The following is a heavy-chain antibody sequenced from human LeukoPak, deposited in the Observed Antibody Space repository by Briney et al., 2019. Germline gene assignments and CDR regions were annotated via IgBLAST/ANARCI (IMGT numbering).Heavy chain of an antibody. V-gene: IGHV3-33*01. J-gene: IGHJ4*02. D-gene: IGHD6-13*01. CDR1: GFTFSSYG. Sequence: GGSLRLSCAASGFTFSSYGMHWVRQAPGKGLEWVAVIWYDGSNKYYADSVKGRSTISRDNSKNTLYLQMNSLRAEDTAVYYCATPTHSSSWYYFDYWGQGTLVTVSS. CDR3: ATPTHSSSWYYFDY. CDR2: IWYDGSNK.